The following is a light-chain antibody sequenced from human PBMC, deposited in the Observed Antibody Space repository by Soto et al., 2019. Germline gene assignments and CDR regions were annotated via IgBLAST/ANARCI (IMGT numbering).Light chain of an antibody. J-gene: IGKJ4*01. CDR1: QGVSRK. CDR2: GAS. Sequence: EIVMTQSPATLSVAPGERVTLSCRASQGVSRKLAWYQHKSGQAPRLLISGASTGATGIPARFSGSGSGTEFTLTISSLQSEDFAVYYCQQYTAWPLTFGGGTKVEIK. V-gene: IGKV3-15*01. CDR3: QQYTAWPLT.